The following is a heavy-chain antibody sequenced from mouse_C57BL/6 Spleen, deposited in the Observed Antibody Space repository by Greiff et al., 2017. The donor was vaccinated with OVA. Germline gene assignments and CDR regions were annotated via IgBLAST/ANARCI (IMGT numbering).Heavy chain of an antibody. J-gene: IGHJ4*01. CDR1: GYTFTDYN. CDR3: ARGSDSSSYYYAMDY. Sequence: EVKLMESGPELVKPGASVKIPCKASGYTFTDYNMDWVKQSHGKSLEWIGDINPNNGGTIYNQKFKGKATLTVDKSSSTAYMELRSLTSEDTAVYYCARGSDSSSYYYAMDYWGQGTSVTVSA. V-gene: IGHV1-18*01. CDR2: INPNNGGT. D-gene: IGHD1-1*01.